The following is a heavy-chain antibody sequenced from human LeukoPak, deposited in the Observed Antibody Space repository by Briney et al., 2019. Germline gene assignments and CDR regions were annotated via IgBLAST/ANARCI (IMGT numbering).Heavy chain of an antibody. Sequence: SETLSLTCSMSGDSFSDYHWTWIRKSPGEGLEWIGYISYRGSTKYNPSLKSRLTISIDTSNNQFSLKMSSVIAADTAVYYCARVGRGDHTWGSYSFDHWGQGILVTVSS. D-gene: IGHD3-16*01. J-gene: IGHJ4*02. CDR3: ARVGRGDHTWGSYSFDH. CDR2: ISYRGST. V-gene: IGHV4-59*01. CDR1: GDSFSDYH.